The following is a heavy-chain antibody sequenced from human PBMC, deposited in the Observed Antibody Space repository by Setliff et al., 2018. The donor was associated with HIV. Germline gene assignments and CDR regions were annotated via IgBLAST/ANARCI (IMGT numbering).Heavy chain of an antibody. Sequence: PSETLSLTCTVSGYSISSGYYWGRIRQPPGKGLEWIGSIYHSGSTYYNPSLKSRVTISVDTSKNQFSLKLSSVTAADTAVYYCARENYDILTGYYMSHGTFDYWGQGTLVTVSS. V-gene: IGHV4-38-2*02. D-gene: IGHD3-9*01. J-gene: IGHJ4*02. CDR3: ARENYDILTGYYMSHGTFDY. CDR2: IYHSGST. CDR1: GYSISSGYY.